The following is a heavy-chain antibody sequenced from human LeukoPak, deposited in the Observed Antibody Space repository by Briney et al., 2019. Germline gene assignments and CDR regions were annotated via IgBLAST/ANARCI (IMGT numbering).Heavy chain of an antibody. V-gene: IGHV4-59*13. CDR1: GDSIINYY. Sequence: PSETLSLTCTVSGDSIINYYWSWIRQPPGKGREWLGYIFYIGSTNYNPSLKSRVTISLDTSKNQFSLDLSSVTAADTAVYYCAREAVGSSGYYPFDYWGQGILVTVSS. D-gene: IGHD3-22*01. CDR2: IFYIGST. CDR3: AREAVGSSGYYPFDY. J-gene: IGHJ4*02.